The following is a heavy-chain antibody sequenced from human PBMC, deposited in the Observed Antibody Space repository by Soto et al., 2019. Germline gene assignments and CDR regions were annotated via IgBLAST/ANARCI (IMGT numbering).Heavy chain of an antibody. Sequence: GSLRLSCAASGFTFSSYAMSWVRQAPGKGLEWVSAISGSGGSTYYADSVKGRFTISRDNSKNTLYLQMNSLRAEDTAVYYCTRGRIEGTTIPGYWGQGTLVTVSS. CDR2: ISGSGGST. J-gene: IGHJ4*02. CDR1: GFTFSSYA. D-gene: IGHD1-26*01. CDR3: TRGRIEGTTIPGY. V-gene: IGHV3-23*01.